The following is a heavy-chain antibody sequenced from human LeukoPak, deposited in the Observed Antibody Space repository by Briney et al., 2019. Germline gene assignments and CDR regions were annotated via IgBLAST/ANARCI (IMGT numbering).Heavy chain of an antibody. D-gene: IGHD5-12*01. Sequence: ASVKVSCKASGYTFTSYDINWVRQATGQGLEWMGWMNPNSGNTGYAQKFQGRVTMTRDTSINTAYMELSGLRSEDTAVYYCAKAGIVATMNADWFDPWGQGTLVTVSS. CDR3: AKAGIVATMNADWFDP. CDR2: MNPNSGNT. V-gene: IGHV1-8*01. CDR1: GYTFTSYD. J-gene: IGHJ5*02.